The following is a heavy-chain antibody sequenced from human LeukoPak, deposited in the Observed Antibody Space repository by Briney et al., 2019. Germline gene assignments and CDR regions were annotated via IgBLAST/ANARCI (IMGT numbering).Heavy chain of an antibody. D-gene: IGHD3-3*01. CDR1: GYTFTSYG. CDR2: ISAYNGNT. J-gene: IGHJ5*02. CDR3: ARGQITIFGVVIIYNWFDP. Sequence: ASVKVSCKASGYTFTSYGISWVRQAPGQGLEWMGWISAYNGNTNYAQKLQGRVTMTTDTSTSTAYMELRSLRSDDTAVYYCARGQITIFGVVIIYNWFDPWGQGTLVTVSS. V-gene: IGHV1-18*01.